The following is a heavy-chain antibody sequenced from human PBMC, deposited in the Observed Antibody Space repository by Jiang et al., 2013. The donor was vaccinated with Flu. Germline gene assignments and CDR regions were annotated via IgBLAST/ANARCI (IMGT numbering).Heavy chain of an antibody. D-gene: IGHD5-24*01. CDR1: GGSINSVGYY. CDR2: IYYSGKS. V-gene: IGHV4-31*03. Sequence: GSGLVKPSQTLSLTCSVSGGSINSVGYYWSWIRQHPGKGLEWIGYIYYSGKSYSNPSLQSRAIITLDTSKNHFSLTLNSVTAADTAVYYCARGGRGAVDIWGQGQWSPSLQ. CDR3: ARGGRGAVDI. J-gene: IGHJ3*02.